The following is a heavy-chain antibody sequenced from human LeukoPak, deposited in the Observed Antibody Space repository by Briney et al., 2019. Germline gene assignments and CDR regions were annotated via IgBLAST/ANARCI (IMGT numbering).Heavy chain of an antibody. CDR3: EKATGRGIQLWLLPLL. V-gene: IGHV3-43*02. J-gene: IGHJ4*02. D-gene: IGHD5-18*01. CDR1: GFTFDDYA. CDR2: ITGDGGRT. Sequence: GGSLRLSCAASGFTFDDYAMHWVRQAPGKGLEWLSLITGDGGRTYYADSVKGRFTISRDNSKDSLYLQMNSLRTEDTALYYWEKATGRGIQLWLLPLLWGKETLVTVSS.